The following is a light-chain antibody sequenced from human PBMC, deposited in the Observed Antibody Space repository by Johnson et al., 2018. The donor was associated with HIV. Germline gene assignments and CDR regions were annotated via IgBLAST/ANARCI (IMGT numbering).Light chain of an antibody. CDR3: GTWDSSLSAYV. V-gene: IGLV1-51*02. CDR1: SSNIGNNY. J-gene: IGLJ1*01. Sequence: QSVLTQPPSVSAAPGQKVTISCSGSSSNIGNNYISWYQQLPGTAPKLLIYENNKRPSGIPDRFSGSKSGTSATLGITGLQTGDEADYYCGTWDSSLSAYVLGTGTKFTI. CDR2: ENN.